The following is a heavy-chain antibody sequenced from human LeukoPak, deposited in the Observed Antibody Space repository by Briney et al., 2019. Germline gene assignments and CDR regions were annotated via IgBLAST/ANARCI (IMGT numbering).Heavy chain of an antibody. V-gene: IGHV3-30*03. D-gene: IGHD6-13*01. CDR2: ISSNGNNE. CDR1: GFTFSSYG. CDR3: TRIKYSTSWSGDY. J-gene: IGHJ4*02. Sequence: GGSLRLSCAASGFTFSSYGMHWVRQAPGKGLQWVALISSNGNNERYADSVKGRFSISRDNSKNTMYLRMNSLRAEDTAIYYCTRIKYSTSWSGDYWGQGALVTVSS.